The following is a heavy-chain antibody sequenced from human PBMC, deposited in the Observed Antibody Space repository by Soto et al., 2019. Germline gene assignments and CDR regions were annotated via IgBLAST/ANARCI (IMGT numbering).Heavy chain of an antibody. V-gene: IGHV3-73*02. J-gene: IGHJ6*02. CDR2: IRSKANSYAT. CDR1: GFTFSGSA. D-gene: IGHD7-27*01. CDR3: TREGANFRRYGMDV. Sequence: EVQLVESGGGLVQPGGSLKLSCAASGFTFSGSAMHWVRQASGKGLEWVGRIRSKANSYATAYAASVKGRFTISRDDSKNTAYLQMNSLKTEDTAVYYCTREGANFRRYGMDVWGQGTTVTVSS.